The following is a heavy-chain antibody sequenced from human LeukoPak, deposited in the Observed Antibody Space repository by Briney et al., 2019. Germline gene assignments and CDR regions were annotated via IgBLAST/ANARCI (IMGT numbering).Heavy chain of an antibody. CDR3: ARRALPPAYCGGDCFDAFDI. Sequence: GESLKISCKGSRYRFTSYWISWVRQMPGKGLEWMGRIDPSDSYTNYSPSFQGHVTISADKSISTAYLQWSSLKASDTAMYYCARRALPPAYCGGDCFDAFDIWGQGTMVTVSS. V-gene: IGHV5-10-1*01. CDR2: IDPSDSYT. CDR1: RYRFTSYW. J-gene: IGHJ3*02. D-gene: IGHD2-21*02.